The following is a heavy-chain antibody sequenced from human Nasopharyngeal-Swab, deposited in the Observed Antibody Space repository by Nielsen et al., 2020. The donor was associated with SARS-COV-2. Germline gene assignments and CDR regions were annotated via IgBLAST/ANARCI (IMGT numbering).Heavy chain of an antibody. CDR2: VDPSDSYT. D-gene: IGHD3-10*01. V-gene: IGHV5-10-1*01. Sequence: GGSLRLSCEGSGYSFSNYWISWVRQVSGKGLEWMGKVDPSDSYTDYSPSLRGHVTISVDRSISTAYLQWSSLKASDTAMYYCARQYQNYFGSGDYHGAFDIWGQGTMVTVSS. CDR1: GYSFSNYW. J-gene: IGHJ3*02. CDR3: ARQYQNYFGSGDYHGAFDI.